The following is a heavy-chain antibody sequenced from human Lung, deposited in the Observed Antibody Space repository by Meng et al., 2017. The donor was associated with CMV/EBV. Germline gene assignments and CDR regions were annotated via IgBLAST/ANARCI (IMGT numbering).Heavy chain of an antibody. V-gene: IGHV3-30*02. Sequence: SCAASGFTFSSYGMHWVRQAPGKGLEWVAFIRYDGSNKYYADSVKGRFTISRDNSKNTLYLQMNSLRAEDTAVYYCAKDRVVVVPAVDAFDIWGQGXMVTVSS. D-gene: IGHD2-2*01. CDR1: GFTFSSYG. J-gene: IGHJ3*02. CDR2: IRYDGSNK. CDR3: AKDRVVVVPAVDAFDI.